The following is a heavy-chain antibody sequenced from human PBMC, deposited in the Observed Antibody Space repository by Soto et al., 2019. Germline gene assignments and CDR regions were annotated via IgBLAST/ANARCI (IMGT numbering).Heavy chain of an antibody. J-gene: IGHJ3*02. V-gene: IGHV1-69*01. CDR1: GGSFSNYA. CDR3: SIGRYSFDSIGYDGAFVI. Sequence: QVQLVQSGAEVKKPGSSVKVSCKASGGSFSNYAVNWVRQAPGQGLEWMGGIIPIFGTTNNAQKFQGRVTITADESTSTAYMDASSLRAADTAVYYCSIGRYSFDSIGYDGAFVIWCQGTVVTVSS. D-gene: IGHD3-22*01. CDR2: IIPIFGTT.